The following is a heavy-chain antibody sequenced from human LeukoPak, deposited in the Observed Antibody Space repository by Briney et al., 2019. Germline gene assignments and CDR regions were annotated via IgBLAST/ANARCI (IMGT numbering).Heavy chain of an antibody. J-gene: IGHJ4*02. Sequence: PGGSLRLSCAASGFTFSSYAMSWVRQAPGQGLEWVSALSGSGGSKYYADYVKGRCTISTDNSKNTLYLQMHSLRAEDTAVYYCAKGRDRYYGSGSSIYWGQGTLVTVSS. CDR3: AKGRDRYYGSGSSIY. CDR2: LSGSGGSK. CDR1: GFTFSSYA. D-gene: IGHD3-10*01. V-gene: IGHV3-23*01.